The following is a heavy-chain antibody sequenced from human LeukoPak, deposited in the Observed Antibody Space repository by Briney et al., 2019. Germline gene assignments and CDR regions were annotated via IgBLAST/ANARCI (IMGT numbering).Heavy chain of an antibody. J-gene: IGHJ4*02. Sequence: SETLSLTCTVSGCSISSYYWSWIRQPPGKGLEWIGYIYCSGSINYNPSLKSRVTITVNTSKNHFSLKLSSVTAADTAVYYCARVSSEDIVVVPAAIPSIAFDYWGQGTLVTVSS. D-gene: IGHD2-2*02. CDR2: IYCSGSI. CDR1: GCSISSYY. CDR3: ARVSSEDIVVVPAAIPSIAFDY. V-gene: IGHV4-59*12.